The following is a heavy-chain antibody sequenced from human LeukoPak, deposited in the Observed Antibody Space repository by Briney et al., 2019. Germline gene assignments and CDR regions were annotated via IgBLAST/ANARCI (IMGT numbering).Heavy chain of an antibody. CDR3: AKVSGGPSGGAAIDY. D-gene: IGHD6-25*01. CDR2: LYYDGSNK. CDR1: AFTLSVYG. V-gene: IGHV3-33*03. Sequence: GVLRVSSVAPAFTLSVYGMCWGRPAPRKGGGWVGVLYYDGSNKYYADSVKGRFTISRDNSKNTLYLQMNSLRAEDTAVYYCAKVSGGPSGGAAIDYWGQGTLVTVSS. J-gene: IGHJ4*02.